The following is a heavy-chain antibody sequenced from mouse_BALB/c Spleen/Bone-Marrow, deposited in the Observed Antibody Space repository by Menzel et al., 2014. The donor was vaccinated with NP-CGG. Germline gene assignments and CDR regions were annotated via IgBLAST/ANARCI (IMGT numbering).Heavy chain of an antibody. CDR1: GYSLTGYT. D-gene: IGHD1-1*01. J-gene: IGHJ4*01. CDR3: ARGDYYGYAMDY. CDR2: INPYNGGT. Sequence: EVKLVESGPELVKPGASMKISCKASGYSLTGYTMNWVKQSHGKNLEWIGLINPYNGGTSYNLKFKGKATLTVDKSSSTAYMELLSLTSEDSAVYYCARGDYYGYAMDYWGQGTSVTVSS. V-gene: IGHV1-18*01.